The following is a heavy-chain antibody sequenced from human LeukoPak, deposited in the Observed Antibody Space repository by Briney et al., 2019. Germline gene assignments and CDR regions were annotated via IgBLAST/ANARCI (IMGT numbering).Heavy chain of an antibody. Sequence: EASVTVSCTASGYTFTGYYMHWVRQAPGQGVEWMGWINPNSGGTNYAQKFQGRVTMTRDTSISTAYMELSRLRSDDTAVYYCARVGATGTTSPFDYWGQGTLVTVSS. CDR1: GYTFTGYY. V-gene: IGHV1-2*02. CDR2: INPNSGGT. D-gene: IGHD1-1*01. CDR3: ARVGATGTTSPFDY. J-gene: IGHJ4*02.